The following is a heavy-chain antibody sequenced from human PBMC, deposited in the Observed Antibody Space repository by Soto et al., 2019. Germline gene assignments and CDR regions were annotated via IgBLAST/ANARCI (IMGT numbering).Heavy chain of an antibody. J-gene: IGHJ5*02. CDR2: NYPGDFDT. V-gene: IGHV5-51*01. Sequence: GESLKISCKGSGYSFTSYWIGWVRQMPGKGLEWMGINYPGDFDTRYSPSFQGQVTISADKSISTAYLQWSSLKASDTAMYYCARYGSSGWYVLPPNWFDPWGQGTLVTVSS. CDR1: GYSFTSYW. CDR3: ARYGSSGWYVLPPNWFDP. D-gene: IGHD6-19*01.